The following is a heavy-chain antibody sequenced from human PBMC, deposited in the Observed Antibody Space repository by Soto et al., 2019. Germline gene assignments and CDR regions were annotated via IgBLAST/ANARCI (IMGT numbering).Heavy chain of an antibody. CDR3: ARGKKRFLEWLPRNYYYGMDV. V-gene: IGHV1-18*01. J-gene: IGHJ6*02. Sequence: EASVKVSCKASGYTFTSYGISWVRQAPGQGLEWMGWISAYNGNTNYAQKLQGRVTMTTDTSTSTAYMELRSLRSDDTAVYYCARGKKRFLEWLPRNYYYGMDVWGQGTTVTVSS. CDR2: ISAYNGNT. D-gene: IGHD3-3*01. CDR1: GYTFTSYG.